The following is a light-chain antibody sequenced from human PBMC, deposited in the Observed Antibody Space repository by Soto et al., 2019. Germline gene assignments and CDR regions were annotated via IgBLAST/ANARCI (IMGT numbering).Light chain of an antibody. CDR3: QQYNDWATIT. Sequence: EIVMTQSPATLSVPPGERVTLSCRASESVRSDLAWYQQKPGQTPRLLIYDGSTRAADIPVRFSGSGSGTVFTLTISSLQSEDFAVYYCQQYNDWATITFGQGTRLETK. CDR1: ESVRSD. V-gene: IGKV3-15*01. J-gene: IGKJ5*01. CDR2: DGS.